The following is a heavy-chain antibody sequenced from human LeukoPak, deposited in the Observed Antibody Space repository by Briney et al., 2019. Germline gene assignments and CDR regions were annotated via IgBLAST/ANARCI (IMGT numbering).Heavy chain of an antibody. CDR1: GYTFTSYA. V-gene: IGHV1-3*01. CDR2: INAGNGNT. J-gene: IGHJ6*04. D-gene: IGHD3-9*01. CDR3: ARDGTYYDILTGWAHYYYYGMDV. Sequence: ASVKVSCKASGYTFTSYAMHWVRQAPAQRLEWMGWINAGNGNTKYSQKFQGRVTITRDTSASTAYMELSSLRSEDTAVYYCARDGTYYDILTGWAHYYYYGMDVWGKGTTVTVSS.